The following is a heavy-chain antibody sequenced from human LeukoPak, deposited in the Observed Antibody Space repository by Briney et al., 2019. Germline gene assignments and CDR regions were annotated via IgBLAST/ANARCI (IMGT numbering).Heavy chain of an antibody. CDR1: GFTFSSYS. J-gene: IGHJ5*02. Sequence: GGSLRLSCAASGFTFSSYSMNWVRQAPGKGLEWVSSISSSSSYIYYADSVKGRFTISRDNAKNSLYLQMNSLRAEDTAVYYCARDLIAAAGKDWFDPWGQGTLVTVSS. D-gene: IGHD6-13*01. CDR3: ARDLIAAAGKDWFDP. CDR2: ISSSSSYI. V-gene: IGHV3-21*01.